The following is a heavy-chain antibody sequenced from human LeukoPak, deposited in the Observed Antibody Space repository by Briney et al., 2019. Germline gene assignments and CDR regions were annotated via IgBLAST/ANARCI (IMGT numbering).Heavy chain of an antibody. CDR1: GYSISSGYY. D-gene: IGHD3-3*01. CDR2: IYHSGST. CDR3: ANYYDLWSGPRD. V-gene: IGHV4-38-2*01. Sequence: SSETLSLTCAVSGYSISSGYYWGWIRQPPGKGLEWIGSIYHSGSTYYNPSPKSRVTISVDTSKNQFSLKVSSVTAADTAVYYCANYYDLWSGPRDWGQGTLVTVSS. J-gene: IGHJ4*02.